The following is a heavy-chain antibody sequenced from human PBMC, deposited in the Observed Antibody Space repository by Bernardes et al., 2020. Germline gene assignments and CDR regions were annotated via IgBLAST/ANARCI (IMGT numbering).Heavy chain of an antibody. V-gene: IGHV3-23*01. J-gene: IGHJ1*01. CDR2: ISGSGGST. Sequence: GGSLRLSCAASGFTFSSYAMSWVRQAPGKGLEWVSAISGSGGSTYYADSVKGRFTISRDNSKNTLYLQMNSLRAEDTAVYYCAKFLGSNSGYDVGLGASSGSSAEYFQHWGQGTLVTVSS. CDR3: AKFLGSNSGYDVGLGASSGSSAEYFQH. CDR1: GFTFSSYA. D-gene: IGHD5-12*01.